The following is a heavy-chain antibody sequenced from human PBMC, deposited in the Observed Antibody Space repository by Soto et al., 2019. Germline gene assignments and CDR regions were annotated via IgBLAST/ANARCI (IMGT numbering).Heavy chain of an antibody. CDR2: IYYSGST. CDR3: ARESDGAHYAYYGMDV. J-gene: IGHJ6*02. CDR1: GGSISSCGYY. D-gene: IGHD3-16*01. Sequence: QVQLQESGPGLVKPSQTLSLTCTVSGGSISSCGYYWSWIRQHPGQGLEWIGYIYYSGSTYYNPSLKSRVTISGDTSKNQCALKLSSVTAADTAVYYCARESDGAHYAYYGMDVWCQGTTVTVSS. V-gene: IGHV4-31*03.